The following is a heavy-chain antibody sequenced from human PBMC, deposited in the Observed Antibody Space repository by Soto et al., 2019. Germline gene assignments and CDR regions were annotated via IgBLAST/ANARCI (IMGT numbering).Heavy chain of an antibody. CDR3: AKCLSSTSRYGMDV. CDR2: ISGSAGST. CDR1: GFTFSNYA. Sequence: PGGSLRLSCAASGFTFSNYALSWVRQAPGKGLEWVSTISGSAGSTYYADSVKGRFTISRDNSKNTLYVQMNSLGAEDTAIYYCAKCLSSTSRYGMDVWGQGTTVTVSS. J-gene: IGHJ6*02. V-gene: IGHV3-23*01. D-gene: IGHD2-2*01.